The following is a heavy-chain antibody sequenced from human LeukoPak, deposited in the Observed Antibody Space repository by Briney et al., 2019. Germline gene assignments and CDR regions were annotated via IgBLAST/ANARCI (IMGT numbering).Heavy chain of an antibody. J-gene: IGHJ4*02. CDR2: IYYSGST. Sequence: SETLSLTCTVSGGSISSSSYYWGWIRQPPGKGLEWTGSIYYSGSTYYNPSLKSRVTISADTSKNQFSLKLYSVTAADTAVYYCATRKLGNDYWGQGTLVTVSS. D-gene: IGHD7-27*01. CDR3: ATRKLGNDY. CDR1: GGSISSSSYY. V-gene: IGHV4-39*07.